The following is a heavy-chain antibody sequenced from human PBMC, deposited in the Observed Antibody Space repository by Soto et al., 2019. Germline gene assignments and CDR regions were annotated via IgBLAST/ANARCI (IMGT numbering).Heavy chain of an antibody. CDR2: FDPEDGET. CDR1: GYTHTELS. CDR3: ATDLRYNLDVGTGY. D-gene: IGHD1-1*01. Sequence: ASVKVSCKVSGYTHTELSMHWVRQAPGKGPEWMGGFDPEDGETIYAQKFQGRVTMTEDTPTDTAYMELSSLRSEDTAVYYCATDLRYNLDVGTGYWGQGTLVTVSS. J-gene: IGHJ4*02. V-gene: IGHV1-24*01.